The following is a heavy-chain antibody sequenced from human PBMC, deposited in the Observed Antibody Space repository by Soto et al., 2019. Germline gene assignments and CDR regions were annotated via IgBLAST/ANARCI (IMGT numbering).Heavy chain of an antibody. CDR1: GFTFSNYP. D-gene: IGHD2-8*02. V-gene: IGHV3-48*02. CDR3: ARDLYWAFDY. J-gene: IGHJ4*02. Sequence: LRLSCTASGFTFSNYPMNWVRQAPGKGLEWVSNIRSTTSDTYYADSVKGRFTISRDNAKNSLYLQMNSLRDEDTAVYYCARDLYWAFDYWGPGALLTVSS. CDR2: IRSTTSDT.